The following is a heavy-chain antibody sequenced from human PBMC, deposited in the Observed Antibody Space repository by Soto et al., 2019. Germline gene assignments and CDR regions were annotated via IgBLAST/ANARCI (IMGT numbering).Heavy chain of an antibody. CDR3: ARDSGRLLGNH. CDR2: IIPILGIA. Sequence: GASVKVSCKASGGTFSSYTISWVRQAPGQGLEWMGRIIPILGIANYAQKFQGRVTITADKSTSTAYMELSSLRSEDTAVYYCARDSGRLLGNHWGQGTLVTVSS. D-gene: IGHD2-15*01. V-gene: IGHV1-69*04. J-gene: IGHJ4*02. CDR1: GGTFSSYT.